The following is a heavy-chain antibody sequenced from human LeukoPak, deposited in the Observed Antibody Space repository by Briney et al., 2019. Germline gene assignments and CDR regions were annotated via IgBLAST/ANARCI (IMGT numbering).Heavy chain of an antibody. J-gene: IGHJ4*02. CDR1: GFTFSDYY. Sequence: GGSLRLSCAASGFTFSDYYMSWIRQAPRKGLEWVSYISSSSSYTNYADSVKGRFTISRDNAKDSLYLQMSSLRAADTAVYYCARVDYYDSSGYYFDYWGQGTLVTVSS. CDR2: ISSSSSYT. V-gene: IGHV3-11*05. CDR3: ARVDYYDSSGYYFDY. D-gene: IGHD3-22*01.